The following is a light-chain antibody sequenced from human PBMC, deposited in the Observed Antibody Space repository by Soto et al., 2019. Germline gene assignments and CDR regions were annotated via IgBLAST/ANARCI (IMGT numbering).Light chain of an antibody. CDR1: QTISSW. CDR2: DAS. Sequence: DIHMTQSPSTLSASVGHRVKITCRASQTISSWLAWYQQKQGKAPKLLIYDASSLESGVPSRFSGSGYGTEFTLTISSLQTDDFATYYCQQYNSYLLTFGGGTKVDIK. V-gene: IGKV1-5*01. J-gene: IGKJ4*01. CDR3: QQYNSYLLT.